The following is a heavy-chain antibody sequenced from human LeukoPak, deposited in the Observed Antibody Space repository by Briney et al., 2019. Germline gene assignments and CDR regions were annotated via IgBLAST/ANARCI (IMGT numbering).Heavy chain of an antibody. D-gene: IGHD3-9*01. J-gene: IGHJ4*02. CDR3: AISSITILDY. CDR1: GYTFTDYY. V-gene: IGHV1-69-2*01. CDR2: VDPEDGEI. Sequence: ASVKVSCKVSGYTFTDYYMHWVQQAPGKGLEWMGLVDPEDGEIIYAEKFQGRVTITADTSTDTAYMELSSLRSEDTAVYYCAISSITILDYWGQGTLVTVSS.